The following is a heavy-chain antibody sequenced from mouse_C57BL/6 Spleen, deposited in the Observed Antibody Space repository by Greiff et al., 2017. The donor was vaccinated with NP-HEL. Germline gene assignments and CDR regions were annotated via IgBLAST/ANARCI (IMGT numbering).Heavy chain of an antibody. CDR1: GFTFSSYG. D-gene: IGHD2-1*01. V-gene: IGHV5-6*01. CDR2: ISSGGSYT. Sequence: EVMLVESGGDLVKPGGSLKLSCAASGFTFSSYGMSWVRQTPDKRLEWVATISSGGSYTYYPDSVKGRFTISRDNAKNTLYLQMSSLKSEDTAMYYCARQEIYYWGQGTLVTVSA. CDR3: ARQEIYY. J-gene: IGHJ3*01.